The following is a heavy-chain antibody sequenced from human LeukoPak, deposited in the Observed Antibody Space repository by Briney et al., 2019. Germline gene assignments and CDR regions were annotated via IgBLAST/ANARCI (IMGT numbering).Heavy chain of an antibody. Sequence: PSETLSLTCTVSGGSISSYCWSWIRQPAGKGLEWIGRIYTSGSTNYNPSPKSRVTMSVDTSKNQFSLKLSSVTAADTAVYYCARVSFGELSLFDYWGQGTLVTVSS. J-gene: IGHJ4*02. CDR3: ARVSFGELSLFDY. D-gene: IGHD3-10*01. CDR2: IYTSGST. V-gene: IGHV4-4*07. CDR1: GGSISSYC.